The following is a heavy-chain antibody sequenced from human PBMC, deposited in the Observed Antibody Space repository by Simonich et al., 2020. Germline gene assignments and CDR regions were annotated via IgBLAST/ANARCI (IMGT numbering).Heavy chain of an antibody. V-gene: IGHV1-2*02. CDR3: ARDRAARYYYYYYMDV. D-gene: IGHD6-6*01. CDR2: INPNRGGK. Sequence: QVQLVQSGAEVKKPGASVKVSCKASGYTFTGYYMHWVRQAPGQGLEWMGWINPNRGGKNYAQNVQGRVTMTRDTSISTAYMELSRLRSDDTAVYYCARDRAARYYYYYYMDVWGKGTTVTVSS. J-gene: IGHJ6*03. CDR1: GYTFTGYY.